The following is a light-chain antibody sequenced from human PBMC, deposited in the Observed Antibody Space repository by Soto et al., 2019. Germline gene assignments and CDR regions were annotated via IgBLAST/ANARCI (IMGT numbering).Light chain of an antibody. V-gene: IGKV1-17*01. Sequence: DIQMTHSPSSLSASVGFRFIITCRASQDIGSDLAWYQQKPGKAPERLIYAASNLQSGVPSRLSGSGSGTEFTLTISSMKPEDSATYYCQQLNNYITFGQGTRLEIK. CDR1: QDIGSD. J-gene: IGKJ5*01. CDR2: AAS. CDR3: QQLNNYIT.